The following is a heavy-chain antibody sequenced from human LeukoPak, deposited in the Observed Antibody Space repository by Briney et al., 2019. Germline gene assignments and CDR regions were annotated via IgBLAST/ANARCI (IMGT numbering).Heavy chain of an antibody. J-gene: IGHJ4*02. Sequence: SVTVSCKASGGTFSSYAISWVRQAPGQGLEWMGGIIPIFGTANYAQKFQGRVTITADESTSTAYMELSSLRSEDTAVYYCARVGKGYYLYYFDYWGQGTLVTVSS. CDR2: IIPIFGTA. V-gene: IGHV1-69*13. D-gene: IGHD3-22*01. CDR3: ARVGKGYYLYYFDY. CDR1: GGTFSSYA.